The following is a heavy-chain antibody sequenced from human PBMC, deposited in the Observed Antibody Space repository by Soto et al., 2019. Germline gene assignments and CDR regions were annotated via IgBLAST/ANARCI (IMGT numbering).Heavy chain of an antibody. Sequence: EVQLLESGGGLVQPGGSLRLSCAASGFTFSSYAMSWVRQAPGKGLEWVSAISGSAGSTYYADSVKCRFTISRDNSKNTLYLQMNSLRADDTAVYYCAKDFLIVVAGTYFDYWGQGTLVTVSS. CDR3: AKDFLIVVAGTYFDY. CDR1: GFTFSSYA. V-gene: IGHV3-23*01. D-gene: IGHD6-19*01. J-gene: IGHJ4*02. CDR2: ISGSAGST.